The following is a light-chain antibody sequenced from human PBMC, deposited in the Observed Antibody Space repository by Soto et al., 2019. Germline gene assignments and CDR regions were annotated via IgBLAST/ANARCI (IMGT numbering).Light chain of an antibody. J-gene: IGLJ3*02. V-gene: IGLV1-47*01. CDR3: AVCDDSLSGRV. CDR1: NSNIGGNY. Sequence: QSVLTQPPSASGAPGQRVTVSCSGSNSNIGGNYVYWYQQLPGTAHKLLIYKNNQRPSGVPERFSVSKSGTSASLDISGLRSEDEADYYCAVCDDSLSGRVFGGGTKLTVL. CDR2: KNN.